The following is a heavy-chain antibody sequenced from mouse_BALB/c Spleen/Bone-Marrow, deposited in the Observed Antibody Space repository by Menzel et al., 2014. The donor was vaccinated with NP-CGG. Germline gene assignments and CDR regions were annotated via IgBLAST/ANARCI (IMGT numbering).Heavy chain of an antibody. Sequence: VQLQQSGAELVKPGASVKLSCRVSGYTFTNYFVYWVKQRPGQGLEWIGEINPSNDTPNFNEKFKSKATLTVDKSSSTAYMQLRSLTSEDSAVYSCTRSGYSGSAWYFEVWGAGTTVTFSS. CDR3: TRSGYSGSAWYFEV. J-gene: IGHJ1*01. CDR1: GYTFTNYF. CDR2: INPSNDTP. D-gene: IGHD1-2*01. V-gene: IGHV1S81*02.